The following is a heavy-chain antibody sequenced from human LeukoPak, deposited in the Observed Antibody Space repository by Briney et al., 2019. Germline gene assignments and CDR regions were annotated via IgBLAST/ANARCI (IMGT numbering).Heavy chain of an antibody. D-gene: IGHD2/OR15-2a*01. Sequence: GGSLRLSCAASGFTFSSYSMNWVRQAPGKGLEWVSSISSSSSYIYYADSVKGRFTISRDNSKNTLFLQMNTLRAEDTAVYYCAKVQRFHYYYGMDVWGQGTTVTVSS. V-gene: IGHV3-21*04. CDR2: ISSSSSYI. CDR3: AKVQRFHYYYGMDV. CDR1: GFTFSSYS. J-gene: IGHJ6*02.